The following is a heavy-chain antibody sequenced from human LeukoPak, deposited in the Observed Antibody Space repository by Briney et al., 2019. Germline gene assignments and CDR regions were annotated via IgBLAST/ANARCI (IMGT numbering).Heavy chain of an antibody. CDR3: ATDGGAGTIGTHFDY. CDR1: GFTFSSYW. CDR2: IKQDGSEK. D-gene: IGHD6-19*01. J-gene: IGHJ4*02. V-gene: IGHV3-7*01. Sequence: RPGGSLRLSCAASGFTFSSYWMSWVRQAPGKGLEWAANIKQDGSEKYYVDSVKGRFTISRDNAKNSLYLQMNSLRAEDTAVYYCATDGGAGTIGTHFDYWGQGTLVTVSS.